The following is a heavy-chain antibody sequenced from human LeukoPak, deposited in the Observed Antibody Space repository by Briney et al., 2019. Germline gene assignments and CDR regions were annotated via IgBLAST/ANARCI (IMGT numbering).Heavy chain of an antibody. Sequence: GGSLRLSCAASGFTFSSYSMNWVRQAPGKGLEWVSSITSSGRYIYYADSVKGRFTISRDNSKNTLYLQMNSLRAEDTAVYYCAKWGCSGGSCYPFNYWGQGTLVTVSS. CDR1: GFTFSSYS. D-gene: IGHD2-15*01. V-gene: IGHV3-21*04. CDR2: ITSSGRYI. J-gene: IGHJ4*02. CDR3: AKWGCSGGSCYPFNY.